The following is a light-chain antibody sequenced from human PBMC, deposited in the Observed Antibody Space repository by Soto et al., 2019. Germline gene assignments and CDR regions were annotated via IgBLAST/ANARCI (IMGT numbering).Light chain of an antibody. Sequence: EIMLTQSPGTLSLSPGERATLSCRASQSVTSNYLAWYQQKPGQAPRLLIYGASSRATDIPDRFGGSGSGTDFTLTISRLEPEDFAVYYCQQYGSSPWTFGQGTKVEIK. J-gene: IGKJ1*01. CDR1: QSVTSNY. V-gene: IGKV3-20*01. CDR2: GAS. CDR3: QQYGSSPWT.